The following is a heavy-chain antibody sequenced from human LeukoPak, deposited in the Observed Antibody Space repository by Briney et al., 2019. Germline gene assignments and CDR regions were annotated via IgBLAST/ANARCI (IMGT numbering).Heavy chain of an antibody. V-gene: IGHV4-39*01. CDR2: MYYSGST. Sequence: PSETLSLTCTVSGGSISSSNYYWGWIRQPPGKGLEWIGSMYYSGSTYYNPSLKSRVTISADTSKNQFSLKLSSATAADTAVYYCARQRYFDWLPDYWGQGTLVTVSS. J-gene: IGHJ4*02. CDR3: ARQRYFDWLPDY. CDR1: GGSISSSNYY. D-gene: IGHD3-9*01.